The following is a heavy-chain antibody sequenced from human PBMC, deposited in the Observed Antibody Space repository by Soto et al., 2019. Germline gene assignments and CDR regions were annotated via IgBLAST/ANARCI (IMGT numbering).Heavy chain of an antibody. CDR3: ARDSITIFGVVQIGAFDI. D-gene: IGHD3-3*01. Sequence: RASVKVSCKASGYTFTSYGISWVRQAPGQGLEWMGWISAYNGNTNYAQKLQGRVTMTTDTSTSTAYMELRSLRSDDTAVYYCARDSITIFGVVQIGAFDIWGQGTMVTVSS. CDR1: GYTFTSYG. CDR2: ISAYNGNT. V-gene: IGHV1-18*01. J-gene: IGHJ3*02.